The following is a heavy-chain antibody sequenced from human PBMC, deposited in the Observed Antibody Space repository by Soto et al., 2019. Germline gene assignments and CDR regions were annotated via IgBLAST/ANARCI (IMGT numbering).Heavy chain of an antibody. CDR1: GVTVSSNY. Sequence: PGGSLRLSCAASGVTVSSNYMSWVRQAPEKELEWVSVIYSGGSTYYADSVKGRFTISRDNSKNTLYLQMNSLRAEDTAVYYCARHGYNYGGGYFDYWGQGTLVTVSS. V-gene: IGHV3-66*04. J-gene: IGHJ4*02. D-gene: IGHD5-18*01. CDR2: IYSGGST. CDR3: ARHGYNYGGGYFDY.